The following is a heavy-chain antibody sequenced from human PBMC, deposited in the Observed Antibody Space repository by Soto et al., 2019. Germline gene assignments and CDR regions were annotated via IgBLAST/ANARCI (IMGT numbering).Heavy chain of an antibody. J-gene: IGHJ4*02. Sequence: GGSLRLSCAASGFTFSGYDIHWVRQATGEGLEWVSGIGTAGDTYYAGSVKGRFTLSRDDSKNSLHLQMNSLKTEDTAVYFCVRVPLDRLTTYFDSWGPGTMVTVSS. CDR3: VRVPLDRLTTYFDS. D-gene: IGHD3-9*01. CDR1: GFTFSGYD. V-gene: IGHV3-13*01. CDR2: IGTAGDT.